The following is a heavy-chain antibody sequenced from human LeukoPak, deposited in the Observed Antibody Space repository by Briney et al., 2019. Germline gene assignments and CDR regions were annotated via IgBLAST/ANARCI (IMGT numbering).Heavy chain of an antibody. J-gene: IGHJ4*02. CDR1: GFTFSSYA. V-gene: IGHV3-23*01. CDR3: AKSYNGYESKPDY. Sequence: GGSLRLSCAASGFTFSSYAMGWVRQAPGKGLEWVSSISNSGGRTFYTDSVKGRFTISRDNSKITLYLQMNSLRAEDTAVYYCAKSYNGYESKPDYWGQGTLVTVSS. CDR2: ISNSGGRT. D-gene: IGHD5-12*01.